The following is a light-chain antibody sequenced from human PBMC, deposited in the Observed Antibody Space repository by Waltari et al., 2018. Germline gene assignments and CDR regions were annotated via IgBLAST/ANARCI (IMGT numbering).Light chain of an antibody. J-gene: IGKJ2*01. V-gene: IGKV2-29*02. CDR3: MQGIHLPPYT. CDR1: QSLRPRDGKTS. Sequence: DIVMTQTPLPLSVTPGQPASIPRKSSQSLRPRDGKTSLFLDLQKPGQSPQPLIYEVSSRFSGVPDRFSGSGSGTDFTLKISRVEAEDVGVYYCMQGIHLPPYTFGQGTKLEIK. CDR2: EVS.